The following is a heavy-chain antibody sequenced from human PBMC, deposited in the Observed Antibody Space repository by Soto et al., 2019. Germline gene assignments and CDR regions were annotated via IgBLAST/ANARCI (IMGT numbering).Heavy chain of an antibody. J-gene: IGHJ4*02. CDR3: AKDPYTGYSSGWYEGY. Sequence: QVQLVESGGGVVQPGRSLRLSCAASGFTFSSYGMHWVRQAPGKGLEWVAVISYDGSNKYYADSVKGRFTISRDNSKNTLDLQMNSLRAEDTAVYYCAKDPYTGYSSGWYEGYWGQGTLVTVSS. CDR2: ISYDGSNK. V-gene: IGHV3-30*18. D-gene: IGHD6-19*01. CDR1: GFTFSSYG.